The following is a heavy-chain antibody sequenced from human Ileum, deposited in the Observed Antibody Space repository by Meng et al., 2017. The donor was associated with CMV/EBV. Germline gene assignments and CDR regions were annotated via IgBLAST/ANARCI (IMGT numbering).Heavy chain of an antibody. CDR2: ISGSGDRT. D-gene: IGHD1-7*01. V-gene: IGHV3-23*01. J-gene: IGHJ4*02. CDR1: GFTFSSYA. CDR3: ARGKYNWNSISDY. Sequence: ASGFTFSSYAMTWVRQAPGKGLEWVSVISGSGDRTNYADSVKGRFTISRDNPKNTLSLQMNSLRAEDTAVYYCARGKYNWNSISDYWGQGTLVTVSS.